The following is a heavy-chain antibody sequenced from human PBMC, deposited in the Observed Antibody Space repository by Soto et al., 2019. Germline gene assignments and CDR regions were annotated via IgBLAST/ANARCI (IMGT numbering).Heavy chain of an antibody. V-gene: IGHV4-61*01. Sequence: SETLSLTCTVSGGSVSSEHYYWNWIRQAPGKGLEWIGYFFYTGSTNYNPSLKSRVTISVDKSKNQFSLKLSSVTAADTAVYYCASQTPKTTMTTLIRGGRYFDYWGQGTLVTVSS. CDR2: FFYTGST. CDR3: ASQTPKTTMTTLIRGGRYFDY. CDR1: GGSVSSEHYY. D-gene: IGHD4-17*01. J-gene: IGHJ4*02.